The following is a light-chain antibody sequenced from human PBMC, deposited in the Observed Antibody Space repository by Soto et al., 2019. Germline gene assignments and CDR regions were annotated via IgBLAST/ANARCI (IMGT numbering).Light chain of an antibody. CDR1: SSDVGSYNR. Sequence: QSALTQPPSVSGSPGQSVTISCTGTSSDVGSYNRVSWYQQPPGTAPKLMIYEVSNRPSGVPDRFSGSKSSNTASLTISGLQAEDEADYYCSSYTSSSTWVFGGGTKLTVL. V-gene: IGLV2-18*02. CDR2: EVS. J-gene: IGLJ3*02. CDR3: SSYTSSSTWV.